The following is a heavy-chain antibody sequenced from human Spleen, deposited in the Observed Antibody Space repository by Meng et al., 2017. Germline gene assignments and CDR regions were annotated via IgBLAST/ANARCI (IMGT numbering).Heavy chain of an antibody. J-gene: IGHJ4*02. D-gene: IGHD4-17*01. CDR1: GYSISSGYY. Sequence: SETLSLTCTVSGYSISSGYYWGWIRQPPGKGLEWIGEINHSGSTNYNPSLKSRVTISVDTSKNQFSLKLSSVTAADTAVYYCARSPTSTVTPGWGQGTLVTVSS. V-gene: IGHV4-38-2*02. CDR2: INHSGST. CDR3: ARSPTSTVTPG.